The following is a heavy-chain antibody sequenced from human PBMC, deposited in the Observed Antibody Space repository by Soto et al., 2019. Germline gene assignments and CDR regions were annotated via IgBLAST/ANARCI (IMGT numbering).Heavy chain of an antibody. D-gene: IGHD3-22*01. CDR3: ARLTYYYDAYFDY. Sequence: ASETLSLTCTVSGGSISSSSYYWGWIRQPPGKGLEWIGSIYYSGSTYYNPSLKSRVTISVDTSKNQFSLKLSSVTAADTAVYYCARLTYYYDAYFDYWGQGTLVTVSS. CDR1: GGSISSSSYY. CDR2: IYYSGST. J-gene: IGHJ4*02. V-gene: IGHV4-39*01.